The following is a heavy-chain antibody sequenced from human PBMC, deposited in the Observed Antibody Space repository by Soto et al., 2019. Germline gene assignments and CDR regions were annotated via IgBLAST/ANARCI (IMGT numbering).Heavy chain of an antibody. CDR2: VYYSGTT. Sequence: SETLSRTCSVAGGCVSDKTYYWNCIRQPPGNRMEWIGYVYYSGTTHYNPSLKSRFTISVDLSKNRFSLRLSSVTTADTALYYCARTTAVPNTLRSRYFFDYWGQGTLVTSPQ. V-gene: IGHV4-61*01. CDR3: ARTTAVPNTLRSRYFFDY. J-gene: IGHJ4*02. CDR1: GGCVSDKTYY. D-gene: IGHD4-17*01.